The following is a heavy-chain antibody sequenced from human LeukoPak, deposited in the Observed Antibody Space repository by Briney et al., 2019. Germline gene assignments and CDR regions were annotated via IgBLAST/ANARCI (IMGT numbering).Heavy chain of an antibody. D-gene: IGHD6-6*01. J-gene: IGHJ4*02. Sequence: ASVKVSCKASGYTFTGYYMHWVRQAPGQGREWMGWINPNSGGTNYAQKFQGRFTMTRDTSISTAYMELSRLRSDDTAVYYCAREGSSSSEGPDFDYWGQGTLVTVSS. CDR3: AREGSSSSEGPDFDY. CDR1: GYTFTGYY. CDR2: INPNSGGT. V-gene: IGHV1-2*02.